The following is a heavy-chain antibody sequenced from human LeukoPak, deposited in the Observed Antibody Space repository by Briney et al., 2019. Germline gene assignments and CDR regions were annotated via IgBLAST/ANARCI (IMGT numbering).Heavy chain of an antibody. CDR1: GGSISSGGYY. V-gene: IGHV4-31*03. CDR3: ARVMGYCSSTSCYSVNWFDP. D-gene: IGHD2-2*02. Sequence: SETLSLTCTVSGGSISSGGYYWSWIRQHPGKGPEWIGYIYCSGSTYYNPSLKSRVTISVDTSKNQFSLKLSSVTAADTAVYYCARVMGYCSSTSCYSVNWFDPWGQGTLVTVSS. J-gene: IGHJ5*02. CDR2: IYCSGST.